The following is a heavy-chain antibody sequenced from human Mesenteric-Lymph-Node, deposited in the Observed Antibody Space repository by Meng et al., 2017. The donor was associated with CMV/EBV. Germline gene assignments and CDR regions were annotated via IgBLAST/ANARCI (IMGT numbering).Heavy chain of an antibody. J-gene: IGHJ4*02. Sequence: GESLKISCAASGFTFSSYNINWVRQAPGKGLEWVSSISSSSSYIYYADSVKGRFTISRDNAKNSLYLQIDSLRAEDTAVYYCARLVEYWGQGTLVTVSS. V-gene: IGHV3-21*01. CDR1: GFTFSSYN. CDR2: ISSSSSYI. CDR3: ARLVEY.